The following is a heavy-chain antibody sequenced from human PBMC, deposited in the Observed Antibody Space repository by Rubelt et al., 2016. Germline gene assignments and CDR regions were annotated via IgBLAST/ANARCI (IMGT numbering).Heavy chain of an antibody. D-gene: IGHD6-19*01. J-gene: IGHJ3*02. CDR2: IKSDGGAN. Sequence: EVQLVDSGGAVVQPGGSLRLSCAASGFTFNQNWMSWVRQAPGKGLEWVADIKSDGGANYYVDSVKGRFTIYRDDPKNSVYLQMDGLGAEDTAVYYCARGGQRYSSARNAFDIWGQGTMVTVSS. CDR1: GFTFNQNW. CDR3: ARGGQRYSSARNAFDI. V-gene: IGHV3-7*04.